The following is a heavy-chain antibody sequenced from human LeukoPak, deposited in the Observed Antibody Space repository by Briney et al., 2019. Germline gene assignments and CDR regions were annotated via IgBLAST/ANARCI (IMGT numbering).Heavy chain of an antibody. J-gene: IGHJ4*02. D-gene: IGHD3-22*01. Sequence: GGSLRLSSAASGFTFDDYGMSWVRQAPGKGLEWVSGINWNGGSTGYADSVKGRFTISRDNAKNSLYLQMNSLRAEDTALYYCARVEYYYDSSGYFDYWGQGTLVTVSS. CDR3: ARVEYYYDSSGYFDY. CDR2: INWNGGST. V-gene: IGHV3-20*04. CDR1: GFTFDDYG.